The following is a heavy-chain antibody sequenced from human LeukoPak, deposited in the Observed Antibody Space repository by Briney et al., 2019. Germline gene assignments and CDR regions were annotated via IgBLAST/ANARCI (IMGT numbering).Heavy chain of an antibody. Sequence: SETLSLTCTVSGGSISSSSYYWGWIRQPPGKGLEWIGSIYYSGSTYYNPSLKSRVTISVYTSKNQFSLKLSSVTAADTAVYYCASIAGSYDYVWGSYREDFDYWGQGTLVTVSS. J-gene: IGHJ4*02. D-gene: IGHD3-16*02. CDR3: ASIAGSYDYVWGSYREDFDY. CDR1: GGSISSSSYY. CDR2: IYYSGST. V-gene: IGHV4-39*01.